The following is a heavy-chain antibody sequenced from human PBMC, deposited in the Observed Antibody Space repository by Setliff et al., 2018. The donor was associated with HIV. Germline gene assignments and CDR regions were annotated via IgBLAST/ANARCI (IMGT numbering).Heavy chain of an antibody. CDR2: IYYSGST. CDR3: ARRKGGYGLDV. CDR1: GGSISSYY. V-gene: IGHV4-59*08. D-gene: IGHD3-16*01. J-gene: IGHJ6*02. Sequence: SETLSLTCTVSGGSISSYYWSWIRQPPGKGLEWIGYIYYSGSTNYHPSLKSRVTIWVDMSKNQFSLKLTSVTAADTAVYYCARRKGGYGLDVWGQGTTVTVSS.